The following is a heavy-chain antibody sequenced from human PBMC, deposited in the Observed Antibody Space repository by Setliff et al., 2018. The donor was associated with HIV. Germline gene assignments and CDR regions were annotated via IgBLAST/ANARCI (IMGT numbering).Heavy chain of an antibody. D-gene: IGHD2-8*01. Sequence: SETLSLTCTVSGGSISSSSYYWGWVRQPPGKGLEWIGSVYYSGTTYYNPSLTSRVTISVDTSKNQFSLKLTSVTAADTALYYCARGLVRMAPNMDVWGKGTTVTAP. J-gene: IGHJ6*03. CDR2: VYYSGTT. CDR3: ARGLVRMAPNMDV. V-gene: IGHV4-39*01. CDR1: GGSISSSSYY.